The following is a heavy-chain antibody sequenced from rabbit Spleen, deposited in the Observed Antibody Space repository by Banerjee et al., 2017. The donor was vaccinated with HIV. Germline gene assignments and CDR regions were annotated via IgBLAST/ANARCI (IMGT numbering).Heavy chain of an antibody. CDR3: ARGDYGGVHYLEL. CDR1: GFTISNYW. J-gene: IGHJ3*01. CDR2: MDTSFSDT. V-gene: IGHV1S45*01. Sequence: QEHLEESGGRLVQPGGSLTLSCKASGFTISNYWMNWVRQAPGKGLEWIACMDTSFSDTWYASWAKGRFTISKTSSTTVTLQMTSLTAADTATYFCARGDYGGVHYLELWGQGTLVTVS. D-gene: IGHD2-1*01.